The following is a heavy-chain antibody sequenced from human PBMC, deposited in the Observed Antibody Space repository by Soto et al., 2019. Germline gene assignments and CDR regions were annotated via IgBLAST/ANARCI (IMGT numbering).Heavy chain of an antibody. J-gene: IGHJ6*02. Sequence: ASETLCLTCSVFGGSISSGVCCGSWILEHPGKGLEWIGYIYYSGSTYYNPSLKSRVTISVDTSKNQFSLKLSSVTAADTAVYYCERFGFGELRYGMDVWGQRTTVTVSS. CDR1: GGSISSGVCC. D-gene: IGHD3-10*01. CDR3: ERFGFGELRYGMDV. CDR2: IYYSGST. V-gene: IGHV4-31*03.